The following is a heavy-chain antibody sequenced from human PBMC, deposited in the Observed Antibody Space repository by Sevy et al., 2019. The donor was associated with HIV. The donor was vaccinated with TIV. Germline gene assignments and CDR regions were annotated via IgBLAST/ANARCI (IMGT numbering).Heavy chain of an antibody. V-gene: IGHV3-23*01. CDR3: AKEWTLLSDWYGEFDY. J-gene: IGHJ4*02. CDR1: GFTFTNYG. Sequence: GGSLRLSCAASGFTFTNYGMHWVRQAPAKGLEWVSGISNSGANTHYADSVRGRFTVSRDNSKNTVYLQLNSLRAEDTAIYYCAKEWTLLSDWYGEFDYWGQGTLVTVSS. D-gene: IGHD6-19*01. CDR2: ISNSGANT.